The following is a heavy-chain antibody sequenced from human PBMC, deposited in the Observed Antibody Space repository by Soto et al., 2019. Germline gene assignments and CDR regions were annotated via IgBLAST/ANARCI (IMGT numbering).Heavy chain of an antibody. V-gene: IGHV3-23*01. CDR1: GFPFSMSA. J-gene: IGHJ4*02. Sequence: LRLPCAASGFPFSMSAMTWVRQAPGKGLEWVSTTGLNGRTTYYADSVKGRFTVSRDNTKNTLDLQMASLRAEDTAVYYCATVHSTSRSLDYWGQGTLVTVSS. CDR2: TGLNGRTT. CDR3: ATVHSTSRSLDY. D-gene: IGHD6-6*01.